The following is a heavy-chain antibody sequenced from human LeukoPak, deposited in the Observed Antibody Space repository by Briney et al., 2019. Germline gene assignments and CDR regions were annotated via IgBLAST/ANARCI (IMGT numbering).Heavy chain of an antibody. Sequence: GGSLRLSCAASGFTFSSYSMNWVRQAPGKGLEWVSYISSSSSTIYYADSVKGRFTISRDNAENSLYLQMNSLRAEDTAVYYCASGAGSFDYWGQGTLVTVSS. J-gene: IGHJ4*02. D-gene: IGHD6-13*01. CDR3: ASGAGSFDY. CDR2: ISSSSSTI. CDR1: GFTFSSYS. V-gene: IGHV3-48*01.